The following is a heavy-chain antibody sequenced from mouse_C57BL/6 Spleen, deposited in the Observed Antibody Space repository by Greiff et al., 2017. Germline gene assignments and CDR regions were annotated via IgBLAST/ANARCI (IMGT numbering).Heavy chain of an antibody. J-gene: IGHJ2*01. CDR3: ARETTVVAPYFAY. CDR1: GYSFTGYY. V-gene: IGHV1-31*01. Sequence: VQLQQSGPELVKPGASVKISCKASGYSFTGYYMHWVKQSHGNILDWIGYIYPYNGVSSYNQKFKGKATLTGDKSSSTAYMELRSLTSEVSAVYYGARETTVVAPYFAYWGQGTTLTVSA. CDR2: IYPYNGVS. D-gene: IGHD1-1*01.